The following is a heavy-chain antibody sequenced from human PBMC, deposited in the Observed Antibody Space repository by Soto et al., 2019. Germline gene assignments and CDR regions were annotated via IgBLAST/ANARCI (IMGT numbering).Heavy chain of an antibody. CDR3: ARTGEVPAAIGSYGMDV. D-gene: IGHD2-2*01. J-gene: IGHJ6*02. CDR1: GFTFSDYY. V-gene: IGHV3-11*01. Sequence: GASLKISCAASGFTFSDYYMSWIRQAPGKGLEWVSYISSSGSTIYYADSVKGRFTISRDNAKNSLYLQMNSLRAEDTAVYYCARTGEVPAAIGSYGMDVWGQGTTVTVSS. CDR2: ISSSGSTI.